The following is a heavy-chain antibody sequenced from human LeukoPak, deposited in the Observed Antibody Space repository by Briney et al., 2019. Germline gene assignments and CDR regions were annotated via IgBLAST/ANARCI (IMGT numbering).Heavy chain of an antibody. V-gene: IGHV3-21*01. J-gene: IGHJ4*02. CDR1: GFTFSSYS. D-gene: IGHD2-15*01. Sequence: GGSLRLSCAASGFTFSSYSMNWVRQAPGKGLEWVSSISSSSSYIYYADSVKGRFTISRDNAKNSLYLQMNSLRAEDTAVYYCAREGAEVVAATPLDYWGQGTLVTVSS. CDR2: ISSSSSYI. CDR3: AREGAEVVAATPLDY.